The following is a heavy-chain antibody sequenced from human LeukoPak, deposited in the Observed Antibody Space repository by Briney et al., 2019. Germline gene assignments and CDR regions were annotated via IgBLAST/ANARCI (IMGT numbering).Heavy chain of an antibody. D-gene: IGHD4-17*01. CDR3: ARAVNDYGDYVFDY. Sequence: PGGSLRLSCAASAFTFSSYSMNWVRQAPGKGLEWVSSISSSSSYIYYADSMKGRFTISRDNAKNSLYLQMNSLRAEDTAVYYCARAVNDYGDYVFDYWGQGTLVTVSS. CDR2: ISSSSSYI. CDR1: AFTFSSYS. V-gene: IGHV3-21*01. J-gene: IGHJ4*02.